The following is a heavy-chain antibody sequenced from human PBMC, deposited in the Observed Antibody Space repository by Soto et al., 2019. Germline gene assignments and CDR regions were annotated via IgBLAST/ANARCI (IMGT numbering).Heavy chain of an antibody. V-gene: IGHV3-74*01. CDR3: ARGPRVSSTGTGAH. CDR1: GFTFSAYW. CDR2: ISDDGSTA. D-gene: IGHD1-1*01. Sequence: GSLRLSCAVSGFTFSAYWMHWVRQVPGKGLTWVSRISDDGSTATYADSVKGRFIISRDNAKNTLYLEMNTLRADDSGLYYCARGPRVSSTGTGAHWGRGTLVTVSS. J-gene: IGHJ4*02.